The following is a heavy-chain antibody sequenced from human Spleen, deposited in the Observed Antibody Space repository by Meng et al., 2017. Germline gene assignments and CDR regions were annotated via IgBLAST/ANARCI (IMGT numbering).Heavy chain of an antibody. CDR3: ARDENISLGKLFGDY. J-gene: IGHJ4*02. Sequence: GRLVQSGAEVKKAGASVKVACKASGYTFTAYYIHWVRQAPGQGLEWMGHINPNSGDTLYAPKFQGRVSMTGDTSISTAYVELSGLRSDDTAIYYCARDENISLGKLFGDYWGQGTLVTVSS. CDR1: GYTFTAYY. D-gene: IGHD2-21*01. V-gene: IGHV1-2*06. CDR2: INPNSGDT.